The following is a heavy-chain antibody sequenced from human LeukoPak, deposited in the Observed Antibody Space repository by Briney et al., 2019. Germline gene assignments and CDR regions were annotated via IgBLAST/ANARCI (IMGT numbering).Heavy chain of an antibody. CDR3: AREELYDYVWGSYRFDY. V-gene: IGHV3-7*03. J-gene: IGHJ4*02. CDR1: GFTFSSYW. Sequence: GGSLRLSCAAPGFTFSSYWMSWVRQAPGKGLEWVANIKQDGSEKYYVDSVKGRFTISRDNAKNSLYLQMNSLRAEDTAVYYCAREELYDYVWGSYRFDYWGQGTLVTVSS. D-gene: IGHD3-16*02. CDR2: IKQDGSEK.